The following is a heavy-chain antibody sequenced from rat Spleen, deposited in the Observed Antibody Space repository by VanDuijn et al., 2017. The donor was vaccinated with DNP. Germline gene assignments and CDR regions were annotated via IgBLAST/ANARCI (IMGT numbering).Heavy chain of an antibody. J-gene: IGHJ2*01. V-gene: IGHV5-25*01. CDR3: AREGGYFDY. CDR1: GFTFSDYY. Sequence: EVQLVESGGDLVQPGRSLKLFCAASGFTFSDYYMAWVRQVPGKGLEWVASITGGGSTFYPDSVKSRFTISRDNAKNTLYLQLNSLRSEDTATYYCAREGGYFDYWGQGVMVTVSS. D-gene: IGHD1-11*01. CDR2: ITGGGST.